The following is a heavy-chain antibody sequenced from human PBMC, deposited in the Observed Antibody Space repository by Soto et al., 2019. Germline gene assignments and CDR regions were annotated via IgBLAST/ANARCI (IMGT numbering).Heavy chain of an antibody. CDR3: ARGCMGEDYYFDY. D-gene: IGHD2-8*01. V-gene: IGHV1-46*03. CDR1: VYTFATYG. CDR2: INAGDGDT. Sequence: ASVKVSCKASVYTFATYGIHWVRQAPGQRLEWMGIINAGDGDTTYAQKFQGRVTMTRDTSTSTVYMELSSLRSEDTAVYYCARGCMGEDYYFDYWGQGTLVTVSS. J-gene: IGHJ4*02.